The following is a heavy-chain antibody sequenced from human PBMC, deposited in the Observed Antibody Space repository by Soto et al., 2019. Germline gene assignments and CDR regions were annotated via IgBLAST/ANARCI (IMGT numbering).Heavy chain of an antibody. Sequence: QVQLVQSGAEVKKPGSSVKVSCKSSGGTFSSYAFSWVRQAPGQGLEWMGGIIPMFGTANYAQKFQGRVTITADESTSTAYMELSSLRFEDTAVYYCARDSLVVVAATPRGFEPWGQGTLVTGSS. CDR3: ARDSLVVVAATPRGFEP. CDR1: GGTFSSYA. CDR2: IIPMFGTA. V-gene: IGHV1-69*01. J-gene: IGHJ5*01. D-gene: IGHD2-15*01.